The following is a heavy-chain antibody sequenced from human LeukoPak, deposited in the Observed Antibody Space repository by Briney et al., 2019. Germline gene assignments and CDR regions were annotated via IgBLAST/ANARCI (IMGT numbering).Heavy chain of an antibody. V-gene: IGHV1-69*06. CDR2: IIPIFGTA. Sequence: SVTVSCKASGGTFSSYAISWVRQAPGQGLEWMGGIIPIFGTANYAQKFQGRVTITADKSTSTAYMELSSLRSEDTAVYYCARVCCSSTSCYETRFDHWGQGTLVTVSS. CDR1: GGTFSSYA. J-gene: IGHJ5*02. CDR3: ARVCCSSTSCYETRFDH. D-gene: IGHD2-2*01.